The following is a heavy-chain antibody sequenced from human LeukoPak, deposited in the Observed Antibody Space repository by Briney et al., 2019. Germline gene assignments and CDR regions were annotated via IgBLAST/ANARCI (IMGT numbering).Heavy chain of an antibody. Sequence: GESLKISCKGSGYSFTSSWIGWVRQMPGKGLEWMGIIYLGDSDTRYSPSFQGQVTISADKSISTAYLQWSSLKASDTAMYYCARHHSSGVVITRWFDPWGQGTLVTVSS. CDR3: ARHHSSGVVITRWFDP. CDR2: IYLGDSDT. CDR1: GYSFTSSW. V-gene: IGHV5-51*01. J-gene: IGHJ5*02. D-gene: IGHD3-3*01.